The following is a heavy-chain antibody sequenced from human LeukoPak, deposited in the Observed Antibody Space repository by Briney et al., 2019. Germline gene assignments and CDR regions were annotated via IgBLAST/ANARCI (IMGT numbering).Heavy chain of an antibody. J-gene: IGHJ4*02. V-gene: IGHV4-31*03. CDR3: AREEDSSGWLDY. CDR1: GGSISSGGYY. CDR2: IYYSGST. D-gene: IGHD6-19*01. Sequence: SQTLSLTCTVSGGSISSGGYYWSWIRQHPGKGLEWIGYIYYSGSTYYNPSLTSRVTISVDTSKNQFSLKLSSVTAADTAVYYCAREEDSSGWLDYWGQGTLVTVSS.